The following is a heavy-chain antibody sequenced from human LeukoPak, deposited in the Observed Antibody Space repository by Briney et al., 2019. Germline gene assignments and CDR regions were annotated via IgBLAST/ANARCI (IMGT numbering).Heavy chain of an antibody. CDR1: GFTLSTHW. J-gene: IGHJ5*02. Sequence: GGSLRLSCAASGFTLSTHWMHWVRQAPGKGLVWVSRINSDGSTTNYADSVKGRFTISRDNAENTLYLQMNSLRVEDTAVYYCTRRVSATRWFDPWGQGTLVTVSS. D-gene: IGHD2-15*01. V-gene: IGHV3-74*01. CDR3: TRRVSATRWFDP. CDR2: INSDGSTT.